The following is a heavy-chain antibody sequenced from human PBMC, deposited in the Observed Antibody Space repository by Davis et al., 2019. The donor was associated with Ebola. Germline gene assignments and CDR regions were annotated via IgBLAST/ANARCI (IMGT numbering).Heavy chain of an antibody. V-gene: IGHV1-18*04. CDR3: ARAPGLGCSSTSCYLDFQH. J-gene: IGHJ1*01. CDR2: INPHNGNT. CDR1: GYTFTNYG. Sequence: ASVKVSCKASGYTFTNYGITWVRQAPGQGLEWMGWINPHNGNTNYAQNVQGRVIMTSDTATTTAYMEVGSLRSDDTAVYYCARAPGLGCSSTSCYLDFQHWGQGTLVTVSS. D-gene: IGHD2-2*01.